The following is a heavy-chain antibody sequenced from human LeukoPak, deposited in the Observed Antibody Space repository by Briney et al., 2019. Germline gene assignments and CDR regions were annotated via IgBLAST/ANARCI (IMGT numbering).Heavy chain of an antibody. D-gene: IGHD4-17*01. CDR1: GFTFDDYA. Sequence: PGGSLRLSWAASGFTFDDYAMHWVRQAPGKGLEWVSGISWNSGSIGYADSVKGRFTISRDNAKNSLYLQMNSLRAEDTALYYCAKGDTVTTSSLDYWGQGTLVTVSS. V-gene: IGHV3-9*01. J-gene: IGHJ4*02. CDR2: ISWNSGSI. CDR3: AKGDTVTTSSLDY.